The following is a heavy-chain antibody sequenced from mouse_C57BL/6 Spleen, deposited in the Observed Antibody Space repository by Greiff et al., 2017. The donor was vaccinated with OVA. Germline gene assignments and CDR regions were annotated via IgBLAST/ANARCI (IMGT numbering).Heavy chain of an antibody. J-gene: IGHJ3*01. Sequence: VQLQQSGPELVKPGASVKISCKASGYTFTSSWMHWVKQRPGQGLEWIGRIYPGNGDTNYNGKFKGKATLTADKSSSTAYMQLSSLTSEDSAVYFCAKDYDVAWFAYWGQGTLVTVSA. CDR2: IYPGNGDT. CDR1: GYTFTSSW. V-gene: IGHV1-82*01. CDR3: AKDYDVAWFAY. D-gene: IGHD2-4*01.